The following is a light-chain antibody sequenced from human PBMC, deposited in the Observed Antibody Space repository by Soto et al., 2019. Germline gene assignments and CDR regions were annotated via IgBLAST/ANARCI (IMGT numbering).Light chain of an antibody. J-gene: IGLJ7*01. CDR2: DNT. V-gene: IGLV1-40*01. Sequence: QSALTQPPSVSGAPGQRVTISCTGSNSNIGANYDVHWYQQLPGTAPKLLIYDNTNRPSGVPDRFSGSKSGPSASLAITGLQAEDEADYYCQSYDSSLSGTVFGGGTQLTVL. CDR1: NSNIGANYD. CDR3: QSYDSSLSGTV.